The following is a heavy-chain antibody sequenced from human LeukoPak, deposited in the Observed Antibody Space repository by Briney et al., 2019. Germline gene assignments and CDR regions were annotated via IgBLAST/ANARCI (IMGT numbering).Heavy chain of an antibody. J-gene: IGHJ4*02. Sequence: SETLSLTCTVSGGSISSSSYYWGWIRQPPGKGLEWIGNIYYSGSTYYNPSLKSRFTISVDTSKNQFSLKLSSVTAADTAVYYCARVGVAAAYFLWGQGTLVTVSS. V-gene: IGHV4-39*07. CDR1: GGSISSSSYY. D-gene: IGHD6-13*01. CDR2: IYYSGST. CDR3: ARVGVAAAYFL.